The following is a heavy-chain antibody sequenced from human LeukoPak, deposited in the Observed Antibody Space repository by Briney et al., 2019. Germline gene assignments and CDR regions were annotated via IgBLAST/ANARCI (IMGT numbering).Heavy chain of an antibody. Sequence: GGSLRLSCAASGFTFSSYWMSWVRQAPGKGLEWVANIKQDGSEKYYVESVKGRFTISRDNAKNSLYLQMNSLRAEDTAVYYCARDERLSSSSWYHYYYYYYMDVWGKGTTVTVSS. CDR3: ARDERLSSSSWYHYYYYYYMDV. CDR2: IKQDGSEK. J-gene: IGHJ6*03. CDR1: GFTFSSYW. V-gene: IGHV3-7*01. D-gene: IGHD6-13*01.